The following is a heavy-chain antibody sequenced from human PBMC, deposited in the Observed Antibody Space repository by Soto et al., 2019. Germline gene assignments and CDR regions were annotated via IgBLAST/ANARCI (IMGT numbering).Heavy chain of an antibody. V-gene: IGHV3-7*03. CDR3: ASLVWDLESCVSFDI. CDR1: GFTFSSYW. CDR2: IKKDGSEK. J-gene: IGHJ3*02. Sequence: GGSLRLSCAASGFTFSSYWMSWVRQAPGKGLEWVANIKKDGSEKYYMESVKGRFTISRDNAKNSLYLHMNSLRADDTAVYYCASLVWDLESCVSFDIWGQGTMVTVSS. D-gene: IGHD6-6*01.